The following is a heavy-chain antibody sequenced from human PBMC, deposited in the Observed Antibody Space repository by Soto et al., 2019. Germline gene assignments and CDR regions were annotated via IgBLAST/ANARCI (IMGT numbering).Heavy chain of an antibody. CDR1: GFTFSSYA. J-gene: IGHJ4*02. CDR2: ISYDGSNK. D-gene: IGHD6-19*01. CDR3: ARTPGSGWYYFDY. V-gene: IGHV3-30*04. Sequence: GGSLRLSCAASGFTFSSYAMHWVRQAPGKGLEWVAVISYDGSNKYYADSVKGRFTISRDNSKNTLYLQMNRLRAEDTAVYYCARTPGSGWYYFDYWGQGTLITVSS.